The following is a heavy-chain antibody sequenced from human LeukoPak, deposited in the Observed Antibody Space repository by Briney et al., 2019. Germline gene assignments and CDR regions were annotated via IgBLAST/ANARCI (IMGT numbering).Heavy chain of an antibody. CDR2: IYYSGST. J-gene: IGHJ6*03. CDR3: ARIGRILGYYYMDV. V-gene: IGHV4-39*07. CDR1: GGSISSSSYY. Sequence: SETLSLTCTVSGGSISSSSYYWGWIRQPPGKGLEWIGSIYYSGSTYYNPSLKSRVTISVDTSKNQFSLKLSSVTAADTAVYYCARIGRILGYYYMDVWGKGTTVTVSS. D-gene: IGHD3/OR15-3a*01.